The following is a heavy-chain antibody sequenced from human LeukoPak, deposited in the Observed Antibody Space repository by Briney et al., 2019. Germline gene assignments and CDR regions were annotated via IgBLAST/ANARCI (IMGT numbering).Heavy chain of an antibody. V-gene: IGHV3-21*06. CDR3: ARTAGHYFDY. CDR1: GFTFRGYS. J-gene: IGHJ4*02. CDR2: ITSTSDDM. Sequence: GGSLRLSCAASGFTFRGYSMNWVRQFPGKGLGWVSFITSTSDDMLYADSVKGRFTISRDNAKNTLYLQMNSLRAEDTAVYFCARTAGHYFDYWGQGSLLTVSS. D-gene: IGHD2-21*02.